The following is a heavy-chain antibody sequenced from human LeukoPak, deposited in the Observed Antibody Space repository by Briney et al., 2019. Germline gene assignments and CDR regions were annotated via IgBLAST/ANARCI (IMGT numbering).Heavy chain of an antibody. Sequence: GGSLRLSCAASGFTFSNYGMNWVRQAPGKGLEWLSYISTSSSTIFYADSVKGRFTISRDNSKNTLYLQMNSLRAEDTAVYYCAKDGPLGYCSSTSCPHNWFDPWGQGTLVTVSS. CDR3: AKDGPLGYCSSTSCPHNWFDP. CDR2: ISTSSSTI. D-gene: IGHD2-2*01. CDR1: GFTFSNYG. V-gene: IGHV3-48*01. J-gene: IGHJ5*02.